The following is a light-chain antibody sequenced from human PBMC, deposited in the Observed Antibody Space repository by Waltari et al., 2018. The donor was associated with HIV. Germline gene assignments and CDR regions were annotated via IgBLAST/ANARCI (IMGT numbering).Light chain of an antibody. CDR3: SSYTSSSTRV. J-gene: IGLJ3*02. CDR1: SSDVAGYNS. CDR2: EVS. Sequence: QSALTQPASGSGSPGQSTTISCTGTSSDVAGYNSVSWYQQHPGKAPKLMIYEVSNRPSGVSNRFSGSKSGNTASLTISGLQAEDEADYYCSSYTSSSTRVFGGGTNLAVL. V-gene: IGLV2-14*01.